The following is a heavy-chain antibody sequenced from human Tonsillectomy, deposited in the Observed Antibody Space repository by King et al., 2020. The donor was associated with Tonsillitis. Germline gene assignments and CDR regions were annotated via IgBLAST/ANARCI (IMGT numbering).Heavy chain of an antibody. V-gene: IGHV4-30-4*01. CDR3: ARGTVFRSWRYYFDY. J-gene: IGHJ4*02. CDR2: IYYSGNT. CDR1: GGSISSGDYY. Sequence: VHLQESGPGLVKPSQTLSLTCTVSGGSISSGDYYWSWIRQPLGKGLEWIGYIYYSGNTYYNPSLKSRVTISVDTSKNQFSLKLSSVTAADTAVYYCARGTVFRSWRYYFDYWGQGTLVTVSS. D-gene: IGHD6-13*01.